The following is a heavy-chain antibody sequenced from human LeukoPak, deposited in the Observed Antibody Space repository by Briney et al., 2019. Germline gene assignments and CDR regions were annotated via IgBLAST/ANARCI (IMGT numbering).Heavy chain of an antibody. CDR1: GGSFNGYY. D-gene: IGHD3-10*01. CDR3: ARSYYNYYFDY. J-gene: IGHJ4*02. CDR2: INHSGST. Sequence: PSETLSLTCAVYGGSFNGYYWSWIRQPPGRGLEWIGEINHSGSTNYNPSLKSRVTISVDTSKNQFSLKLSSVTAADTAVYYCARSYYNYYFDYWGQGTLDTVSS. V-gene: IGHV4-34*01.